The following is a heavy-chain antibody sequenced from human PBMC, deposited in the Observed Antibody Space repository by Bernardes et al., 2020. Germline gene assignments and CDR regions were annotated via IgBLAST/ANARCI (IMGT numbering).Heavy chain of an antibody. CDR2: ISGSGGST. Sequence: GGALRLSCAASGFTFSTYAMSWVRQAPGRGLGWVSRISGSGGSTYYADSVKGRSTISRENSKNTLYLQLNSLRADDTAVYYCAKAPQKVTTYYFDYWGQGALVTVSS. CDR3: AKAPQKVTTYYFDY. V-gene: IGHV3-23*01. CDR1: GFTFSTYA. D-gene: IGHD4-4*01. J-gene: IGHJ4*02.